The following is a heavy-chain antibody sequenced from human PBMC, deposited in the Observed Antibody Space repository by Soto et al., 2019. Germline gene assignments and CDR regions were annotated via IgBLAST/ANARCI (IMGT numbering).Heavy chain of an antibody. V-gene: IGHV3-23*01. CDR3: TTWLTAHFDY. D-gene: IGHD2-21*02. Sequence: GGSLRLSCAASGFTFSSYTLNWVRRAPGKGLEWVATSSDRRTGNTHYSDSVRGRFTLSRDYSRNILFLQMDSLRADDTALYYCTTWLTAHFDYWGRGTQVTAPQ. CDR2: SSDRRTGNT. J-gene: IGHJ4*02. CDR1: GFTFSSYT.